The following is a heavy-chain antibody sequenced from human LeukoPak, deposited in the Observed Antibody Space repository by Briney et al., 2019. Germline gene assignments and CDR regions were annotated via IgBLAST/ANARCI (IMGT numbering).Heavy chain of an antibody. V-gene: IGHV5-10-1*01. Sequence: GGSLKLYCKGSGYSLTSYWISWARQMPATGLEWMGRIDSRVSYTNYRPSFQEHVTISADKSISTAYLQWSSLKASDTAMYNCARGAAGDYWGQGTLVTVSS. CDR3: ARGAAGDY. J-gene: IGHJ4*02. CDR1: GYSLTSYW. CDR2: IDSRVSYT. D-gene: IGHD1-26*01.